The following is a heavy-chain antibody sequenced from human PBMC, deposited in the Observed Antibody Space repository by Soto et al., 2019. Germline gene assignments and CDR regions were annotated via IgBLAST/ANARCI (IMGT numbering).Heavy chain of an antibody. CDR3: ARSTHYYDSSGYLGY. Sequence: SEPLSLTCTVAGGSISSGDYYWSRNRQPPGKGLEWIGYIYYSGSTYYNPSLKSRVTISVDTSKNQFSLKLSSVTAADTAVYYCARSTHYYDSSGYLGYWGQGTLVTVSS. D-gene: IGHD3-22*01. CDR2: IYYSGST. CDR1: GGSISSGDYY. V-gene: IGHV4-30-4*01. J-gene: IGHJ4*02.